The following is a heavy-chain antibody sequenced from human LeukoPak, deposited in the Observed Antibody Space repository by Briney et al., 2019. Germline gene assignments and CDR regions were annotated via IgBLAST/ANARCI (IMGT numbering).Heavy chain of an antibody. CDR1: GFTFSDFE. J-gene: IGHJ4*02. CDR3: ARDQTPFV. Sequence: PGGSLRLSCAVSGFTFSDFEMNWVRQAPGKGPEWISYIGGSGSTTYYADSVKGRFTISRDNAKNSLFLQMNSLRAEDTAVYYCARDQTPFVWGQGTLVTVSS. V-gene: IGHV3-48*03. CDR2: IGGSGSTT.